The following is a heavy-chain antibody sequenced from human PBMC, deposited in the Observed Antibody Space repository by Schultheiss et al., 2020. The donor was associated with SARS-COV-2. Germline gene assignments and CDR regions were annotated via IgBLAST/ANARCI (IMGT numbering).Heavy chain of an antibody. J-gene: IGHJ4*02. Sequence: SETLSLTCTVSGGSVSSGTYYWSWIRQPPGKGLEWIASIYHDGSSYHSPSLKSRVTISVDTSRGHFSLGLTSVTVADTAVYYCARRPHYFDYWGQGTLVTVSS. CDR1: GGSVSSGTYY. CDR2: IYHDGSS. V-gene: IGHV4-39*02. CDR3: ARRPHYFDY.